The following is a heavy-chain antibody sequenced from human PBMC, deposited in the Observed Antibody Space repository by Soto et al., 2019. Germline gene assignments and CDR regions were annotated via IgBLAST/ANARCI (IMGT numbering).Heavy chain of an antibody. CDR1: VLTVSSYS. Sequence: GSLRLSCAASVLTVSSYSMNWARQAPGKGLEWVSSIRGVDNNKYYAASVKGRFTISRDNAKNSLFLHLSGLTADDTAVYYCARDRVRGALPQYGMDVWGQGTTVTVSS. CDR3: ARDRVRGALPQYGMDV. D-gene: IGHD3-10*01. CDR2: IRGVDNNK. V-gene: IGHV3-21*01. J-gene: IGHJ6*02.